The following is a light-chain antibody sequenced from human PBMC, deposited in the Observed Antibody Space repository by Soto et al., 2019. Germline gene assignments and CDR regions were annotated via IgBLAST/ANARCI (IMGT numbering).Light chain of an antibody. CDR3: SSYTTSSTYV. CDR1: GSDVGGYDY. V-gene: IGLV2-14*01. J-gene: IGLJ1*01. CDR2: EVS. Sequence: QSALTQPASVSGSPGQSITISCTGTGSDVGGYDYVSWYQHHPGKAPKVMIYEVSNRPSGVSNRFSGSKSGNTASLTISGLQAEDEADYYCSSYTTSSTYVFGPGTKLTVL.